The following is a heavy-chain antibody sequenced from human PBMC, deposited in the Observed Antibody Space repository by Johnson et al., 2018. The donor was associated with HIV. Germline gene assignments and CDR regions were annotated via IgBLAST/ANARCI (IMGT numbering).Heavy chain of an antibody. Sequence: VQLMESGGGVVQPGGSLRLSCAASGFTFSSYTLHWVRQAPGKGLEWVALISSDGSNRYYADSVKGRFTISRDNSKNTLYLQMNSLRAEDTAVYYCTGPHYCSSTSCYDAFDIWGQGTMVTVSS. J-gene: IGHJ3*02. CDR2: ISSDGSNR. CDR1: GFTFSSYT. D-gene: IGHD2-2*01. V-gene: IGHV3-33*05. CDR3: TGPHYCSSTSCYDAFDI.